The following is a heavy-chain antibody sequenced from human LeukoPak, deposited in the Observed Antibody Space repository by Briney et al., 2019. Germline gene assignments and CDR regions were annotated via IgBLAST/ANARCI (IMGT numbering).Heavy chain of an antibody. J-gene: IGHJ4*02. CDR2: ISAYNGNT. V-gene: IGHV1-18*01. Sequence: ASVKVSCKASGYTFTSYGISWVRQAPGQGLEWMGWISAYNGNTNYAQKLQGRVTMTTDTSTSTAYMELRSLRSDDTAVYYCARDKGGWSSSWILFDYWGQGTLVTVSS. D-gene: IGHD6-13*01. CDR3: ARDKGGWSSSWILFDY. CDR1: GYTFTSYG.